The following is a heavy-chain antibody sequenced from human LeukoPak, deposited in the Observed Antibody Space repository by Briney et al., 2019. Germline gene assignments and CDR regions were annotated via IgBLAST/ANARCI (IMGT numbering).Heavy chain of an antibody. Sequence: ASVKVSCKASGYTFTGYYMHWVRQAPGQGLEWMGWINPNSGGTNYAQKFQGRVTMTRDTSISTAYMELSRLRSDDTAVYYCARYSGDDENWFDPWGQGTLVTVSS. J-gene: IGHJ5*02. CDR3: ARYSGDDENWFDP. CDR2: INPNSGGT. CDR1: GYTFTGYY. D-gene: IGHD5-12*01. V-gene: IGHV1-2*02.